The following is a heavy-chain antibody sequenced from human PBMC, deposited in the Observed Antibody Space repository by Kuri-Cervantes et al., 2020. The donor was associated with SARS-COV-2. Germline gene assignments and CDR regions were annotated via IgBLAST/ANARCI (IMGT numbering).Heavy chain of an antibody. J-gene: IGHJ5*02. CDR1: GYSISSISY. Sequence: SETLSLTCAVSGYSISSISYWGWIRQSPGKGLEWIGSVYYDGSTYFNPSLKSRVTISLDTSKNHFSLRLTSVTAADTAVYYCARQNILDSAWFDPWGQGTLVTVSS. V-gene: IGHV4-38-2*01. CDR3: ARQNILDSAWFDP. D-gene: IGHD5-12*01. CDR2: VYYDGST.